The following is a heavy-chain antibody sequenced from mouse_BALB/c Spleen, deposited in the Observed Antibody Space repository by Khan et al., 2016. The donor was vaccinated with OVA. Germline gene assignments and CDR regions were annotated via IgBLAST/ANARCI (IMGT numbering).Heavy chain of an antibody. CDR2: ISSGGDNI. CDR1: GFTFSTYA. Sequence: EVELVESGGDLVKPGGSLKLSCSASGFTFSTYAMSWVRQTPEKRLEWVATISSGGDNIYYPDSVKGRFTISRENAKNTLYLHMSSLRSEDTAMFYCSRHNYGPFAYWGQGTLVTVSA. D-gene: IGHD1-1*01. CDR3: SRHNYGPFAY. J-gene: IGHJ3*01. V-gene: IGHV5-9-3*01.